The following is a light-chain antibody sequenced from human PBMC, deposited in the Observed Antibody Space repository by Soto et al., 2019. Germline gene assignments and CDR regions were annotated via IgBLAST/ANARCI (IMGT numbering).Light chain of an antibody. J-gene: IGKJ5*01. CDR1: QSVSGH. CDR2: DAS. V-gene: IGKV3-15*01. CDR3: QQYHNWPLT. Sequence: EIVLTQSPATLSVSPGERATLSCRASQSVSGHLDWYQQKPGQAPRLLIYDASTRATGIPARFSGSGSGAEFTLTISSLQSEDFAVYYCQQYHNWPLTFGGGTRLEIK.